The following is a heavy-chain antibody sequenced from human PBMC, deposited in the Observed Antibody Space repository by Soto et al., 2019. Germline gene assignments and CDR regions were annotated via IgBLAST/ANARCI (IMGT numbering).Heavy chain of an antibody. V-gene: IGHV3-74*01. CDR1: VLTLSSYW. Sequence: EVQLVESGGGLAQPGESLRLSCTSSVLTLSSYWMHWVRQAPGKGLVWVARVNSDGTSTAYADSVKGRFTISRDHAKNTLFLEMSSLRDEDAAGYHCVAAGPDFDYWGRGTLVTVSS. D-gene: IGHD6-13*01. CDR2: VNSDGTST. J-gene: IGHJ4*02. CDR3: VAAGPDFDY.